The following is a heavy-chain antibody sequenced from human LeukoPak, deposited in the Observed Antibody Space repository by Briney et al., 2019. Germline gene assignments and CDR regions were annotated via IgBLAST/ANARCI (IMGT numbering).Heavy chain of an antibody. Sequence: GGSLRLSCAASGFTFSRYSMHWVRQAPGKGLVWVSRINSDGSSTSYADSVKGRFTISRDNAKNTLYLQMNSLRAEDTAVYCCARDRGYSYAYYYYYYYMDVWGKGTTVTVSS. V-gene: IGHV3-74*01. D-gene: IGHD5-18*01. CDR1: GFTFSRYS. J-gene: IGHJ6*03. CDR2: INSDGSST. CDR3: ARDRGYSYAYYYYYYYMDV.